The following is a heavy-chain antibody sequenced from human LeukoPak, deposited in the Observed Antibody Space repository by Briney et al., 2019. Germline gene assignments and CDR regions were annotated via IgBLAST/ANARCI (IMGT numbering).Heavy chain of an antibody. D-gene: IGHD3-10*01. V-gene: IGHV3-48*04. CDR3: ARDREGSGYYYYYYMDV. Sequence: GGSLRLSCAASGFTFSSYNMNWVRQAPGKGLEWVSYISSSSSNIYYADSVKGRFTISRDNAKNSLYLQMNSLRAEDTAVYYCARDREGSGYYYYYYMDVWGKGTTVTISS. CDR1: GFTFSSYN. J-gene: IGHJ6*03. CDR2: ISSSSSNI.